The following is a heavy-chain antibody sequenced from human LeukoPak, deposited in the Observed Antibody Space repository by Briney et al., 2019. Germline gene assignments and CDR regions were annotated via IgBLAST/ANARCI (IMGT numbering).Heavy chain of an antibody. Sequence: GGSLRLSCAASGFTFSSYWMSWVRQAPGKGLEWVANIKQDGSEKYYVDSVKGRFTISRDNAKNSLYLQMNSLRAEDTAVYYCARDQFTVRGVINLYYYYMDVWGKGTTVTVSS. CDR3: ARDQFTVRGVINLYYYYMDV. J-gene: IGHJ6*03. V-gene: IGHV3-7*01. CDR1: GFTFSSYW. D-gene: IGHD3-10*01. CDR2: IKQDGSEK.